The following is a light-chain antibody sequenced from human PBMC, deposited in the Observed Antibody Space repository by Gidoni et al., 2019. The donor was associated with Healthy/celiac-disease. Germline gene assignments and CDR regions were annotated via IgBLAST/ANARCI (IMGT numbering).Light chain of an antibody. CDR2: DAS. CDR1: QDISNY. CDR3: QQYDNLPLT. V-gene: IGKV1-33*01. Sequence: DIQLTQSPSSLSASVGDRVTITCQASQDISNYLNWYQQKPGKPPKLLNYDASNLETGVTSRFSGSGSGTDFAFTISSLQPEDIGTYYCQQYDNLPLTFGGGTKVEIK. J-gene: IGKJ4*01.